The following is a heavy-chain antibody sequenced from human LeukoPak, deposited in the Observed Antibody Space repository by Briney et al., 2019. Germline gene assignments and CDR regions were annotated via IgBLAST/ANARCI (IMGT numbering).Heavy chain of an antibody. CDR3: ARAPHYSNYGPYYYGMDV. J-gene: IGHJ6*02. CDR1: GFTFSNYW. D-gene: IGHD4-11*01. V-gene: IGHV3-7*01. Sequence: GGSLRLSCAASGFTFSNYWMSWVRQAPGKGLEWVANIKQDESEKYYVDSVKGRFTISRDNAKNSLYLQMNSLRAEDTAVYYCARAPHYSNYGPYYYGMDVWGQGTTVTVSS. CDR2: IKQDESEK.